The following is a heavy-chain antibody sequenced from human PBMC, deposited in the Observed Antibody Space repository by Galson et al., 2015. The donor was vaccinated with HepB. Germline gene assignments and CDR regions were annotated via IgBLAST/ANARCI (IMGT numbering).Heavy chain of an antibody. D-gene: IGHD6-13*01. V-gene: IGHV1-2*06. Sequence: SVKVSCKASGYTFTGYYMHWVRQAPGQGLEWMGRINPNSGGTNYAQKFQGRVTMTRDTSISTAYMELSRLRSDDTAVYYCARSSGYSSSWYEGVRVHFDYWGQGTLVTVSS. J-gene: IGHJ4*02. CDR1: GYTFTGYY. CDR2: INPNSGGT. CDR3: ARSSGYSSSWYEGVRVHFDY.